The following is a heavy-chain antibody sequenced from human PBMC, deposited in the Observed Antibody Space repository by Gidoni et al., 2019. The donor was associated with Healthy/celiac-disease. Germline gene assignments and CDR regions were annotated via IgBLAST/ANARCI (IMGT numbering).Heavy chain of an antibody. D-gene: IGHD3-22*01. J-gene: IGHJ4*02. V-gene: IGHV4-59*01. CDR2: IYYSGST. Sequence: QVQLQESGPGLVKPSETLSLTCTVSGGSISSYYWSWIRQPPGKGLEWIGYIYYSGSTNYTPSLKSRVTISVDTSKNQFSLKLSSVTAADTAVYYCARSHGVYDSSGYYPHWGQGTLVTVSS. CDR3: ARSHGVYDSSGYYPH. CDR1: GGSISSYY.